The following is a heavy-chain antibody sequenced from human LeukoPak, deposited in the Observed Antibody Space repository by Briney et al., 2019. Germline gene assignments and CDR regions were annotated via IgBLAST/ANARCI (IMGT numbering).Heavy chain of an antibody. CDR2: ISGNGGRT. CDR3: AKVRDLDTVLGRFDN. V-gene: IGHV3-23*01. D-gene: IGHD5-18*01. J-gene: IGHJ5*02. Sequence: GGSLRLSCAASGFIFSSYAMSWVRQAPGKGLEWVSVISGNGGRTYYADSVKGRFTISRDNSKNTLYLQMNRLRAEDTAVYYCAKVRDLDTVLGRFDNWGQGTLVTVSS. CDR1: GFIFSSYA.